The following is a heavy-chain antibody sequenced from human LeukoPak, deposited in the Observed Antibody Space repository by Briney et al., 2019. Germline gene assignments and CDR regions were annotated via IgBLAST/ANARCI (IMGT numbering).Heavy chain of an antibody. CDR1: GFTFSSFE. Sequence: PGGSLRLSCAASGFTFSSFEMNWVRQALGKGLEWVSVIYSGGSTYYADSVKGRFTISRDNSKNTLYLQVNSLRAEDTAVYYCARGPTVTEFDYWGQGTLVTVSS. V-gene: IGHV3-66*01. CDR3: ARGPTVTEFDY. D-gene: IGHD4-11*01. J-gene: IGHJ4*02. CDR2: IYSGGST.